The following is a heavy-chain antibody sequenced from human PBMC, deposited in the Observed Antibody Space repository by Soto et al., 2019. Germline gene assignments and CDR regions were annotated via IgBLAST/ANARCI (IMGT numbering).Heavy chain of an antibody. CDR1: GGTFSSYA. CDR2: IIPIFGTA. Sequence: SVKVSCKASGGTFSSYAISWVRQAPGQGLEWMGGIIPIFGTANYAQKFQGRVTITADESTSTAYMELSSLRSEDTAVYYCARELVEMATRNVFDYWGQGTLVTASS. D-gene: IGHD5-12*01. CDR3: ARELVEMATRNVFDY. J-gene: IGHJ4*02. V-gene: IGHV1-69*13.